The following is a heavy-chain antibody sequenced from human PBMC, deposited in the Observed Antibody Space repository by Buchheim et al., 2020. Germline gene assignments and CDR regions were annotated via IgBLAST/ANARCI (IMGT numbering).Heavy chain of an antibody. Sequence: QVQLVESGGGVVQPGRSLRLSCAASGFTFCSYGMHWVRQAPGKGLEWVAFIRYDGSNKYYADSVKGRFTISRDNSKNTLYLQMNSLRAEDTAVYYCAKEDNGSGWWPGYYGMDVWGQGTT. V-gene: IGHV3-30*02. CDR2: IRYDGSNK. CDR1: GFTFCSYG. D-gene: IGHD6-19*01. CDR3: AKEDNGSGWWPGYYGMDV. J-gene: IGHJ6*02.